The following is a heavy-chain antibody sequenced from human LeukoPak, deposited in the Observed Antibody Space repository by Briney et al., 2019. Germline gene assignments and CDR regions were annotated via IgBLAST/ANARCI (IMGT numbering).Heavy chain of an antibody. CDR2: IKKTGSET. D-gene: IGHD2-15*01. V-gene: IGHV3-7*01. Sequence: VGSLRLSCAASGFTFSHFWMSWVRRAPGKGLEWVAYIKKTGSETYYVDSVKGRFTITRDNTRNSLFLQMYSLRAEDTAVYFCAREDGYCSGGNCYSYFDSWGQGTLVTVSS. CDR1: GFTFSHFW. CDR3: AREDGYCSGGNCYSYFDS. J-gene: IGHJ4*02.